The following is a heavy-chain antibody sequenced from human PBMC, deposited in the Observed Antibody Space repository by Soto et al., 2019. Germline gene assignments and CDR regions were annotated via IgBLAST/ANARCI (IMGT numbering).Heavy chain of an antibody. CDR1: GGSISSYY. CDR2: IYYSGST. Sequence: SETLSLTCTVSGGSISSYYWSWIRQPPGKGLEWIGYIYYSGSTNYNPSLKSRVTISVDTSKNQFSLKLSSVTAADTAVYYCARALTGDLHDAFDIWGQGTMVTVSS. J-gene: IGHJ3*02. CDR3: ARALTGDLHDAFDI. D-gene: IGHD7-27*01. V-gene: IGHV4-59*01.